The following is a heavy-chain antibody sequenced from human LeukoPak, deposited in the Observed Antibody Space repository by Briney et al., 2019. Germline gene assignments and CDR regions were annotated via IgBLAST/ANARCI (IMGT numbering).Heavy chain of an antibody. J-gene: IGHJ4*02. CDR3: ARGRSGSGYFDY. CDR2: IGTAGDT. D-gene: IGHD3-10*01. V-gene: IGHV3-13*01. CDR1: GFTFSSYD. Sequence: GGSLRLSCAASGFTFSSYDMHWVRQATGKGLEWVSAIGTAGDTYYPGSAKGRFTISRENAKNSLYLQMNSLRAGDTAVYYCARGRSGSGYFDYWGQGTLVTVSS.